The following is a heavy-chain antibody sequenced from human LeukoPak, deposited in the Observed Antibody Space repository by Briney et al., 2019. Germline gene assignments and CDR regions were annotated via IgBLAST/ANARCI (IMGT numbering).Heavy chain of an antibody. D-gene: IGHD6-25*01. CDR2: IYYSGST. V-gene: IGHV4-59*01. CDR3: ARAADIDGFDI. CDR1: GGSISGYY. Sequence: SETLSLTCTVSGGSISGYYWSWIRQPPGKGLEWIGYIYYSGSTNYNPSLKSRVTISVDTSKNQFSLKLSSVIAADTAVYYCARAADIDGFDIWGQGTMVTVSS. J-gene: IGHJ3*02.